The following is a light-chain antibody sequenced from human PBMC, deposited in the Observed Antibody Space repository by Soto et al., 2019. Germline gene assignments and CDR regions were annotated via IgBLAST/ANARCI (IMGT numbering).Light chain of an antibody. CDR3: SSYAGSSTFV. Sequence: QSVLTQPASVSGSPGQSITISCTGTSSDVGGYNYVSWYQHHPGKAPQLMIYEVSNRPSGVSNRFSGSNSGNTASLTISGLQTEDEADYYCSSYAGSSTFVFGSGTKLTVL. CDR1: SSDVGGYNY. V-gene: IGLV2-23*02. CDR2: EVS. J-gene: IGLJ1*01.